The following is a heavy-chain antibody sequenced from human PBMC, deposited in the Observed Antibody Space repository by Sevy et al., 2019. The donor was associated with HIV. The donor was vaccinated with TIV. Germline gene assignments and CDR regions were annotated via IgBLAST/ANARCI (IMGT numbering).Heavy chain of an antibody. Sequence: GGSLRLSCAASGFIFGDYYMAWVRQAPGKGLEWISYVSRGGFTIYYADSVEGRFSISRDDAKDSLFLQMDSLRAEDTAFYYCARGAHYYDANWGFAYWGQGALVTVSS. CDR1: GFIFGDYY. V-gene: IGHV3-11*01. D-gene: IGHD3-16*01. J-gene: IGHJ4*02. CDR2: VSRGGFTI. CDR3: ARGAHYYDANWGFAY.